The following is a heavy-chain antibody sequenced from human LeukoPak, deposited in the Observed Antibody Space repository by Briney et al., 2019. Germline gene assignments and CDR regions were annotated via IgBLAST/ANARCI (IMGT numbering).Heavy chain of an antibody. J-gene: IGHJ4*02. Sequence: GGSLRLSCVASGLSVSNNYMNWVRQAPGEGLEWVSALYIGGNTYYVDSVRGRFTISRDNSKNTLYLQMNSLRAEDTAIYFCMAAAGYNYGQCWGQGTLVTVSS. CDR1: GLSVSNNY. D-gene: IGHD5-18*01. CDR3: MAAAGYNYGQC. V-gene: IGHV3-53*01. CDR2: LYIGGNT.